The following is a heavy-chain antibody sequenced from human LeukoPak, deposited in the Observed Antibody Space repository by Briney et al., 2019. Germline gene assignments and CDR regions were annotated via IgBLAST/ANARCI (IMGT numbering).Heavy chain of an antibody. D-gene: IGHD6-13*01. CDR1: GFTFSNYW. CDR3: ASGRQLGY. V-gene: IGHV3-7*01. J-gene: IGHJ4*02. Sequence: GGSLRLSCAAFGFTFSNYWMSWVRQAPGKGLEWAANIKEDGSEKYYVDSVKGRFTISRDNARNSLYLQMNSLRAEDTAVYYCASGRQLGYWGQGTLVTVSS. CDR2: IKEDGSEK.